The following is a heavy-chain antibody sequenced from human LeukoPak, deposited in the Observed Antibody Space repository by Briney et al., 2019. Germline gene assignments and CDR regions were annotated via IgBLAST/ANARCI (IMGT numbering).Heavy chain of an antibody. CDR1: GFTFDDYA. CDR3: AKHKENYGDSCLDDY. Sequence: PGRSLRLSCAASGFTFDDYAMHWVRQAPGKGLEWVSGISWNSGSIGYADSVKGRFTISRDNSKNTLYLQMNSLRGEDTAVYYCAKHKENYGDSCLDDYWGQGTLVTVSS. D-gene: IGHD4-17*01. J-gene: IGHJ4*02. CDR2: ISWNSGSI. V-gene: IGHV3-9*01.